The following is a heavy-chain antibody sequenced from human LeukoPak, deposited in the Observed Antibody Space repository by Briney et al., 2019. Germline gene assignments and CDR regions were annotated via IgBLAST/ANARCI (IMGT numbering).Heavy chain of an antibody. V-gene: IGHV4-34*01. CDR1: GGSFSGYY. Sequence: PSETLSLTCAVYGGSFSGYYWSWIRQPPGKGLEWIGEINHSGSTNYNPSLKSRVTISVDTSKNQFSLKLSSVTAADTAVYYCARGGRLGRRLRNWFDPWGQGTLVTVSS. CDR2: INHSGST. D-gene: IGHD1-26*01. CDR3: ARGGRLGRRLRNWFDP. J-gene: IGHJ5*02.